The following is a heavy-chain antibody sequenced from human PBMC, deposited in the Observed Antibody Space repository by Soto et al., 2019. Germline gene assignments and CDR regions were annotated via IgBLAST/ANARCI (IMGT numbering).Heavy chain of an antibody. Sequence: QITLKESGPTLVKPTQTLTLTCTFSGFSLSTSVVGVGWIRQPPGKALEWLALIYWDDDKRYSPSLKSRLTITKDTSKNQVVLTMTNLDPVDTATYYCAHRGGDAAFDYWGQGTLVTVSS. V-gene: IGHV2-5*02. D-gene: IGHD4-17*01. J-gene: IGHJ4*02. CDR1: GFSLSTSVVG. CDR3: AHRGGDAAFDY. CDR2: IYWDDDK.